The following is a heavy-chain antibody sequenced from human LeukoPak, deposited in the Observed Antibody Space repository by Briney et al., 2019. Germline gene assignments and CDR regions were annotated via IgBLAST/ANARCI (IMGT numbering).Heavy chain of an antibody. CDR3: ARSSGYGYYFDY. CDR2: ISSNRGTT. V-gene: IGHV3-64*01. J-gene: IGHJ4*02. D-gene: IGHD3-22*01. Sequence: GGSLRLSCAASGFTFSSDAMHWVRQAPGKGLEYVSAISSNRGTTHYGNSVKGRFTISRDNSKNTPYLQMGSLRAEDMAVYFCARSSGYGYYFDYWGQGTLVTVSS. CDR1: GFTFSSDA.